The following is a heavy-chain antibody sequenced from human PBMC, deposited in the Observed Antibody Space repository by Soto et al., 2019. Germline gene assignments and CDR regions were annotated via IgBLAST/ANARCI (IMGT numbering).Heavy chain of an antibody. CDR2: ISSSSSYI. J-gene: IGHJ6*02. CDR3: ARDSPALPSTYVPYGMDV. V-gene: IGHV3-21*01. Sequence: GGSLRLSCAASGFTFSSYSMNWVRQAPGKGLEWVSSISSSSSYIYYADSVKGRFTISRDNAKNSLYLQMNSLRAEDTAVYYCARDSPALPSTYVPYGMDVWGQGTTVTVSS. D-gene: IGHD3-10*02. CDR1: GFTFSSYS.